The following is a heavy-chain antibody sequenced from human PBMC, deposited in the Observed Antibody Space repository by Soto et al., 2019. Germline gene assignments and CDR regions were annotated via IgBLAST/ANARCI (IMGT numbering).Heavy chain of an antibody. V-gene: IGHV1-18*04. CDR1: GYTFSSHG. J-gene: IGHJ5*02. Sequence: QVQLLQSAAEVRKPGASVKVSCPASGYTFSSHGITWVRQAPGQGLEWMGWISTYNGNTNYAQKVQGRVTMTIDKSTSTAYMELRSLTSDDTAMYYCAACSGPSCHRGREWFDPWGQGTLVTVSA. D-gene: IGHD2-2*01. CDR2: ISTYNGNT. CDR3: AACSGPSCHRGREWFDP.